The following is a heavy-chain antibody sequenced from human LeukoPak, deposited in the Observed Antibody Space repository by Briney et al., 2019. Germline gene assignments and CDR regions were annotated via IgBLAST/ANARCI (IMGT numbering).Heavy chain of an antibody. J-gene: IGHJ6*02. CDR3: ARSQEWELSGLDYYYYGMDV. D-gene: IGHD1-26*01. Sequence: GASVKVSCKASGYTFTSYDLNWVRQATGQGLEWIGWMNPNSGNTGYAQKFQGRVTLTRSTSISTAYMELSSLRSEDTAVYYCARSQEWELSGLDYYYYGMDVWGQGTTVTVSS. V-gene: IGHV1-8*01. CDR2: MNPNSGNT. CDR1: GYTFTSYD.